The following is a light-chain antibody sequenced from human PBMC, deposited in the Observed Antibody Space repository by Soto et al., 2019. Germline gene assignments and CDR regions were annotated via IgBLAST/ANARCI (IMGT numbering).Light chain of an antibody. CDR3: MQGTHWPIT. CDR1: QSLVHSDGIAY. CDR2: KVS. J-gene: IGKJ5*01. V-gene: IGKV2-30*02. Sequence: DAVMTQSPLSLPVTLGQSASISCRSSQSLVHSDGIAYFSWFQQRPGRSPRRLIYKVSNRDSGVPARFSGSGSGTDFALKISRVEAEDVGVYYCMQGTHWPITFGQGTRLEI.